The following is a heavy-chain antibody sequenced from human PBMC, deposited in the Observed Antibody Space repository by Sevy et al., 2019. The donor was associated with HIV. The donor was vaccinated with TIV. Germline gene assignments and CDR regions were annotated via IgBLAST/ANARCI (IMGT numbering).Heavy chain of an antibody. CDR1: GFTFSSYV. CDR3: ARGGGYCGGDCYSIDY. V-gene: IGHV3-33*08. CDR2: IWYDGTIK. J-gene: IGHJ4*02. Sequence: GGSLRLSCAASGFTFSSYVMHWVRQAPGKGVEWVALIWYDGTIKYYADSVKGRFTISRDNSKDTLFLQMNSLTPEDTAVYYCARGGGYCGGDCYSIDYWGQGALVTVSS. D-gene: IGHD2-21*02.